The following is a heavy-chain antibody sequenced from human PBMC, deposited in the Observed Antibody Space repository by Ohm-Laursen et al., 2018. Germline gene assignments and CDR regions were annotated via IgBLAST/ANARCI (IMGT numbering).Heavy chain of an antibody. CDR2: IVVGSGNT. D-gene: IGHD5-12*01. Sequence: SVKVSCKASGFTFTSSAVQWVRQARGQRLEWIGWIVVGSGNTNYAQKFQGRVTITADESTSTAYMELSSLRSEDTAVYYCARGGDIVATIDWFDPWGQGTLVTVSS. CDR3: ARGGDIVATIDWFDP. J-gene: IGHJ5*02. V-gene: IGHV1-58*01. CDR1: GFTFTSSA.